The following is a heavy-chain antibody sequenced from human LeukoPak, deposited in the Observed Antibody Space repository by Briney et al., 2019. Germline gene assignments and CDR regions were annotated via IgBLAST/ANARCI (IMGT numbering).Heavy chain of an antibody. CDR1: GGSISSYY. CDR3: ASSRSSGWYDY. J-gene: IGHJ4*02. Sequence: SETLSLTCTVSGGSISSYYWSWIRQPPGKGLEWIGYIYYSGGTNYNPSLQSRVTISVDTSKNQFSLKLSSVTAADTAVYYCASSRSSGWYDYWGQGALVTVSS. CDR2: IYYSGGT. D-gene: IGHD6-19*01. V-gene: IGHV4-59*01.